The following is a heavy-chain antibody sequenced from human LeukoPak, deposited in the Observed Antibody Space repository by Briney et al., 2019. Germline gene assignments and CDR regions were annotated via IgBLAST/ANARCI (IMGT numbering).Heavy chain of an antibody. CDR2: ISSSSSYI. V-gene: IGHV3-21*01. Sequence: GGSLRLSCAASGFTFSSYSMNWVRQAPGKGLGWVSSISSSSSYIYYADSVKGRFTISRDNAKNSLYLQMNSLRAEDTAVYYCARVGRYCSGGSCYSSSHYYYYMDVWGKGTTVTVSS. J-gene: IGHJ6*03. D-gene: IGHD2-15*01. CDR1: GFTFSSYS. CDR3: ARVGRYCSGGSCYSSSHYYYYMDV.